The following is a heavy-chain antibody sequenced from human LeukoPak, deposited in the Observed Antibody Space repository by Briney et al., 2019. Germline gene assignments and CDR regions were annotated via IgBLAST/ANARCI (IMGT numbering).Heavy chain of an antibody. CDR2: VYYSRGT. D-gene: IGHD3-22*01. J-gene: IGHJ3*02. Sequence: PSETLSLTCTVSGDSISNSGYYWGWIRQSPGKGLEWIGSVYYSRGTYYNPSLKSRVTLSVDTSKNQFSLRLSSVTAADTAVYYCARRAPPRYYDSSGYRISGAFDIWGQGTMVTVSS. CDR1: GDSISNSGYY. CDR3: ARRAPPRYYDSSGYRISGAFDI. V-gene: IGHV4-39*01.